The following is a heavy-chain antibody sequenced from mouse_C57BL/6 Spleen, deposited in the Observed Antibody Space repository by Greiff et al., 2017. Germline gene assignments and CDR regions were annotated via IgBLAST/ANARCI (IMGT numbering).Heavy chain of an antibody. Sequence: VQLQQSGPGLVQPSQSLSITCTVSGFSLTSYGVHWVRQSPGKGLEWLGVIWRGGSTDYNAAFMSRLSITKDNSKSQVFFKMNSLQADDTAIYYCAKKGDYGSSFYAMDYWGQGTSVTVSS. CDR3: AKKGDYGSSFYAMDY. CDR2: IWRGGST. CDR1: GFSLTSYG. V-gene: IGHV2-5*01. J-gene: IGHJ4*01. D-gene: IGHD1-1*01.